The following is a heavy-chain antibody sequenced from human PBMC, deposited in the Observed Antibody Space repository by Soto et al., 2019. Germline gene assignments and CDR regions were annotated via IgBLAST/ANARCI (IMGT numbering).Heavy chain of an antibody. J-gene: IGHJ4*02. V-gene: IGHV4-4*07. CDR3: ARDFSFIFDDFADQSWALDL. CDR1: GGSINTYY. Sequence: PSETLSLTCTVTGGSINTYYWSWIRQSAGKGLEWLGRVYTTGSTNYNPSLKSQGTISVDTSRNQFPLSMKSVTAADTAGYYCARDFSFIFDDFADQSWALDLWGQATAVTVSS. D-gene: IGHD3-3*02. CDR2: VYTTGST.